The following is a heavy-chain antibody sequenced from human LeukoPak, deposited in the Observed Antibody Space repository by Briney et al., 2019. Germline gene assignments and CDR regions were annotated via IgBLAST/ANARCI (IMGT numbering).Heavy chain of an antibody. V-gene: IGHV3-21*01. D-gene: IGHD3-16*01. Sequence: GGSLRLSCAASGFTFSSYSMNWVRQAPGKGLEWVSSISSSSSYIYYADSVKGRFTISRDNAKNSLYLQMNSLRAEDTAVYYCARDVWHKNPPPAVTISWLDPWGQGTLVTVSS. J-gene: IGHJ5*02. CDR2: ISSSSSYI. CDR3: ARDVWHKNPPPAVTISWLDP. CDR1: GFTFSSYS.